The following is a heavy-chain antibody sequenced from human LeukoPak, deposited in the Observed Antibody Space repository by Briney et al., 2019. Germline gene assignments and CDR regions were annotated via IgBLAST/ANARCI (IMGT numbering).Heavy chain of an antibody. CDR1: GFTFSDYY. CDR2: ISSSGSTI. Sequence: GGSLRLSCAASGFTFSDYYVNWIRQAPGKGLEWVSYISSSGSTIYYADSVKGRFTISRDNAKNSLYLQMNSLRAEDTAVYYCARVDSGSWLNAFDIWGQGTMVTVSS. J-gene: IGHJ3*02. CDR3: ARVDSGSWLNAFDI. V-gene: IGHV3-11*01. D-gene: IGHD1-26*01.